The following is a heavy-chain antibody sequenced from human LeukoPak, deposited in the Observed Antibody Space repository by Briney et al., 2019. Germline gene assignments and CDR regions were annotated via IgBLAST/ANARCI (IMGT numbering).Heavy chain of an antibody. CDR1: GFTFSSYA. Sequence: GGSLRLSCAASGFTFSSYAMHWVRQAPGKGLEWVAVISYDGSNKYYADSVKGRFTISRDNSKNTLYLQMNSLRAEDMAVYYCARDGSDYGDYYYYGMDVWGQGTTVTVSS. D-gene: IGHD4-17*01. CDR2: ISYDGSNK. CDR3: ARDGSDYGDYYYYGMDV. J-gene: IGHJ6*02. V-gene: IGHV3-30-3*01.